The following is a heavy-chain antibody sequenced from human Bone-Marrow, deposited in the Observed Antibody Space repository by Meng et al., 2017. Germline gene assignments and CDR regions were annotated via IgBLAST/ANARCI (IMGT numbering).Heavy chain of an antibody. D-gene: IGHD1-26*01. CDR3: AAAWELLPPGY. V-gene: IGHV3-74*02. CDR1: GFTISTYW. CDR2: TSRDGSDT. Sequence: EVQLVESGGGVVQPGGSLRLSCVASGFTISTYWLHWVRQAPGKGLVWVSRTSRDGSDTVYADSVKGRFTMSRDNAKNTLYLQMNSLRAEDTAVYYCAAAWELLPPGYWGQGTLVTVSS. J-gene: IGHJ4*02.